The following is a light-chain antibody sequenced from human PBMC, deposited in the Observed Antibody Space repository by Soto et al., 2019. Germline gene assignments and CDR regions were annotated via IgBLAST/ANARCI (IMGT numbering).Light chain of an antibody. Sequence: QSVLTHPPSASGTPGQRVTISCSGSSSNIGSNTVNWYQQLPGTAPKLLIYSNNQRPSGVPDRFSGSKSGTSASLAISGLQAEDEADYYCAAWDDSLNAVVFGGGTKLTVL. CDR3: AAWDDSLNAVV. J-gene: IGLJ2*01. CDR2: SNN. CDR1: SSNIGSNT. V-gene: IGLV1-44*01.